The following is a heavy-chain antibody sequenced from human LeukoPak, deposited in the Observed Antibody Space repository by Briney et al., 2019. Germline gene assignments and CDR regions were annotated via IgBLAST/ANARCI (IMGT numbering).Heavy chain of an antibody. J-gene: IGHJ4*02. CDR3: ASGPNDYDSSGYYNDY. Sequence: GASVKVSCKASGYTFTGYYMHWVRQAPGQGLEWMGWINPNSGGTNYAQKFQGRVTMTRDTSISTAYMELSRLRSDDTAVYYCASGPNDYDSSGYYNDYWGQGTLVTVSS. V-gene: IGHV1-2*02. CDR2: INPNSGGT. CDR1: GYTFTGYY. D-gene: IGHD3-22*01.